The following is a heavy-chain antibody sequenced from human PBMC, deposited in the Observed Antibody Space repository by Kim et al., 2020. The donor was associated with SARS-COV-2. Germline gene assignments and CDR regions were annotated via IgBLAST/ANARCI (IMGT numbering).Heavy chain of an antibody. CDR3: ARQRTYGDYVHDY. D-gene: IGHD4-17*01. Sequence: SETLSLTCTVSGGSISSSSYYWGWIRQPPGKGLEWIGSIYYSGSTYYNPSLKSRVTISVDTSKNQFSLKLSSVTAADTAVYYCARQRTYGDYVHDYWGQGTLVTVSS. CDR2: IYYSGST. CDR1: GGSISSSSYY. V-gene: IGHV4-39*01. J-gene: IGHJ4*02.